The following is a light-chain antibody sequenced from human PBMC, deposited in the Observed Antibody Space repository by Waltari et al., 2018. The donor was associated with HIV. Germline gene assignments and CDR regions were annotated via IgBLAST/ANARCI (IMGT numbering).Light chain of an antibody. J-gene: IGKJ3*01. Sequence: EIMMTQSPATLSVSPGERVTLSCSASQSINNNLTWYQQKPVQDPRLLSDDAASRATGIPARFSGSGSRTEVTLTISSLQSEDLAVYCWQQYSSWLLTIGPGTKVDI. CDR3: QQYSSWLLT. CDR2: DAA. V-gene: IGKV3-15*01. CDR1: QSINNN.